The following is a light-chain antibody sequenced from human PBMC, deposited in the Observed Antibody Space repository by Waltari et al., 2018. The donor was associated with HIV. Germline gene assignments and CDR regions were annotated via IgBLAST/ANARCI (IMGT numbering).Light chain of an antibody. J-gene: IGKJ4*01. V-gene: IGKV3-15*01. Sequence: EVVMTQSPVTLSVSSGDRATLSCRASQTIRSALAWYQQNPGQAPRLLIYGASTRATGIPDRFSGSGSGTEFTLTISSLQSEDFAVYYCQQYETWPLTFGGGTKVEIK. CDR3: QQYETWPLT. CDR1: QTIRSA. CDR2: GAS.